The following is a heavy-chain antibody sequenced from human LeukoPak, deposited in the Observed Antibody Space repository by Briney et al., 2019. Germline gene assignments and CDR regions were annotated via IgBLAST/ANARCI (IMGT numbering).Heavy chain of an antibody. V-gene: IGHV3-30*04. CDR3: ARPRPDYYDSSGSTNRYAFDI. J-gene: IGHJ3*02. D-gene: IGHD3-22*01. CDR2: ISYDGSNK. CDR1: GFTFSSYA. Sequence: HPGGSLRLSCAASGFTFSSYAMHWVRQAPGKGLEWVAVISYDGSNKYYADSVKGRFTISRDNSKNTLYLQMNSLRSEDTAVYYCARPRPDYYDSSGSTNRYAFDIWGQGTMVTVS.